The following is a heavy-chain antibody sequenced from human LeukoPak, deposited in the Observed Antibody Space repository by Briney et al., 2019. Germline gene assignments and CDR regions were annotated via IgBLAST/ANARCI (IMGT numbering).Heavy chain of an antibody. Sequence: PGGSLRLSCAPSGFTFSTYWMGWVRQAPGKGLEWLANINQGGSEKYYVDSVKGRFTISRDNAKNSLFLQMNSLRAEDTDVYYCATDVGDLWGQGTLVTVSS. CDR3: ATDVGDL. D-gene: IGHD2-21*02. CDR2: INQGGSEK. J-gene: IGHJ4*02. CDR1: GFTFSTYW. V-gene: IGHV3-7*01.